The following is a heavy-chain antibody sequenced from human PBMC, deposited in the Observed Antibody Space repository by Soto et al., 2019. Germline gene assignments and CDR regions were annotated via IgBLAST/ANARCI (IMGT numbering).Heavy chain of an antibody. J-gene: IGHJ4*02. D-gene: IGHD1-7*01. CDR3: GRGRSGELVVFY. CDR1: GYTFTGYY. V-gene: IGHV1-2*02. CDR2: ISPKSGGT. Sequence: QVQLVQSGAEVKESGASVKVSCKASGYTFTGYYIHWVRQAPGQGLEWVGDISPKSGGTRYAQKFQGRVPMTKDTSITTVYMELSNLSPDDTAVYYCGRGRSGELVVFYWGQGTLVTVHS.